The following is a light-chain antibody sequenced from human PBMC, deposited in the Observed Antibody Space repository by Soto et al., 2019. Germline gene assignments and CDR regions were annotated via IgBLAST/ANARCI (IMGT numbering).Light chain of an antibody. Sequence: DVVMTQSPDSLAVSLGERATINCKSSQSVLYSSNNKNYLAWHQQKPGQPPKLLIYWASTRESGVPDRFSGSGSETDFTLTIVSLQAEDVAVYYCQQYYSLPLTFGGGTKVEIK. J-gene: IGKJ4*01. CDR2: WAS. V-gene: IGKV4-1*01. CDR1: QSVLYSSNNKNY. CDR3: QQYYSLPLT.